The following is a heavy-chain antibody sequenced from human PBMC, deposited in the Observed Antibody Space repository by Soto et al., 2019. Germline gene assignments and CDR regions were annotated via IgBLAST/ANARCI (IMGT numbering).Heavy chain of an antibody. V-gene: IGHV1-69*13. CDR1: GGTFSSYA. CDR3: AKEGYYDFWSGYPHNDAFDI. J-gene: IGHJ3*02. D-gene: IGHD3-3*01. Sequence: GASVKVSCKASGGTFSSYAISWVRQAPGQGLEWMGGIIPIFGTANYAQKFQGRVTITADESTSTAYMELSSLRSEDTAVYYCAKEGYYDFWSGYPHNDAFDIWGQGTMVTVSS. CDR2: IIPIFGTA.